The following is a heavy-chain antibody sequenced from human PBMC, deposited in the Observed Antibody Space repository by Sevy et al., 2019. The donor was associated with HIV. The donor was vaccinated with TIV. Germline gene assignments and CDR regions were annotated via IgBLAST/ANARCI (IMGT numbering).Heavy chain of an antibody. Sequence: SETLSLTCSVSGGSISSYFWTWVRQSPGKGLEWIGNIYFTGNTDCSPSLKSRVTLSLDTSKSQFSLTLKSVTAADTAIYFCARDSTTRPGVLDYWGQGTLVTVSS. CDR2: IYFTGNT. V-gene: IGHV4-59*01. CDR1: GGSISSYF. J-gene: IGHJ4*02. CDR3: ARDSTTRPGVLDY. D-gene: IGHD1-1*01.